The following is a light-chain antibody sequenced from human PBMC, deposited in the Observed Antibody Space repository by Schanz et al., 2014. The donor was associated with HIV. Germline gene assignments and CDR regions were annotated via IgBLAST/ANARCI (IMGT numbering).Light chain of an antibody. CDR3: SAYGGNNNLV. Sequence: QSVLTQPPSVSGAPGQRVTISCTGSSSNIGAGYGVHWYQQLPGTTPKLLIYNNNNRPSGVPDRFSGSKSGTSASLVISGLQSEDEADYYCSAYGGNNNLVFGGGTKVTVL. V-gene: IGLV1-40*01. CDR1: SSNIGAGYG. J-gene: IGLJ2*01. CDR2: NNN.